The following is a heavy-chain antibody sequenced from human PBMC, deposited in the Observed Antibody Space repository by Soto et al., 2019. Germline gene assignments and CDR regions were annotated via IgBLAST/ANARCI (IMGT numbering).Heavy chain of an antibody. V-gene: IGHV3-23*01. CDR2: IGVRGNSA. Sequence: GGSLSLSCAASGVIFTNYAMNWGRQAPGKGLEWVSVIGVRGNSAYYADSVQGRFTISRDNSKNTLSLQMSSLTADDTAIYYCVRAGRGSFDFWGRGTMVTVSS. J-gene: IGHJ3*01. D-gene: IGHD5-12*01. CDR3: VRAGRGSFDF. CDR1: GVIFTNYA.